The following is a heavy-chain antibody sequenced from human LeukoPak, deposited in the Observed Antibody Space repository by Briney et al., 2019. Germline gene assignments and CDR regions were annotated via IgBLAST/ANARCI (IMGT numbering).Heavy chain of an antibody. CDR3: ARDCSGGSLPIDY. J-gene: IGHJ4*02. V-gene: IGHV3-21*01. CDR2: ISSSSSYI. D-gene: IGHD2-15*01. CDR1: GFTSSSYS. Sequence: GGSLRLSCAASGFTSSSYSMNWVRQAPGKGLEWVSSISSSSSYIYYADSVKGRFTISRDNAKNSLYLQMNSLRAEDTAVYYCARDCSGGSLPIDYWGQGTLVTVSS.